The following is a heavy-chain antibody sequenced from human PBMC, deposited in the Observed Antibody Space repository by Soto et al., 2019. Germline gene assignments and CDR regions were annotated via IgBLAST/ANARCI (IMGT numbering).Heavy chain of an antibody. CDR2: ISGYNGDT. V-gene: IGHV1-18*01. CDR3: AKNGQPPYYYYGLDV. D-gene: IGHD2-8*01. CDR1: GYTFTRYG. J-gene: IGHJ6*02. Sequence: VKVSCKASGYTFTRYGISWVRQAPGQGLEWMGWISGYNGDTNYAQKFQDRVSMTIDTSTGTAYMELRSLTSDDTAIYYCAKNGQPPYYYYGLDVWGQGTKVTVSS.